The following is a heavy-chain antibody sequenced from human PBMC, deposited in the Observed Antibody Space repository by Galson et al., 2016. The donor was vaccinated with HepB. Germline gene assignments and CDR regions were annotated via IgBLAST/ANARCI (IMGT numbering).Heavy chain of an antibody. CDR2: IYHSGST. V-gene: IGHV4-31*03. D-gene: IGHD3-10*01. CDR3: ARDRSSGSGSFGY. Sequence: TLSLTCTVPGGSISSGGYYWSWIRQHPGKGLEWIGYIYHSGSTYYNPSLKSRVTISVDTSKNQFSLKLSSVTAADTAVYFCARDRSSGSGSFGYWGQGTLVTGSS. CDR1: GGSISSGGYY. J-gene: IGHJ4*02.